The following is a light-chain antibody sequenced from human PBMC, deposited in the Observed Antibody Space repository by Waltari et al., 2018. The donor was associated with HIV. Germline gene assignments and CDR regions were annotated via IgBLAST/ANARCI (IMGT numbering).Light chain of an antibody. J-gene: IGKJ1*01. Sequence: DIVMTQSPLSLPVTPGEPASISCRSSQSLLHSNGYNYLDWYLQKPGQSPQLLIYLGSFRASGFPDRFSGSGSGTDFTLKISRVEAENVGVYYCRQALQTPRTFGQGTKVEI. CDR1: QSLLHSNGYNY. CDR2: LGS. V-gene: IGKV2-28*01. CDR3: RQALQTPRT.